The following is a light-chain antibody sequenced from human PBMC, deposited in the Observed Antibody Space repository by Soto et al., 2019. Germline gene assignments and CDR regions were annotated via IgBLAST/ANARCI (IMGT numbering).Light chain of an antibody. CDR1: SSDVGGYNY. V-gene: IGLV2-14*01. CDR3: SSYTTSNTRQIV. CDR2: DVS. Sequence: QSALTQPASMSGSPGQSITISCTGTSSDVGGYNYVSWYQQHPGKAPKFMIYDVSNRPSGVSNRFSGSKSGNTASLTISGLHAEDEADYYCSSYTTSNTRQIVFGTGTKLTVL. J-gene: IGLJ1*01.